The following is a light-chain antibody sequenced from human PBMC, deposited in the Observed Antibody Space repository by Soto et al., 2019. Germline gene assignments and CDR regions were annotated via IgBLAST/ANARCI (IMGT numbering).Light chain of an antibody. Sequence: DIQMTQSPSTLSASVGDSVTITCRASQSISTRLAWYQQKSGKAPKLLIFDASSLGSGVPSRFSASGVGTEFTLTINSQQPDDFATYYCQQYNSYSITFGQGTRLEIK. CDR1: QSISTR. V-gene: IGKV1-5*01. CDR2: DAS. J-gene: IGKJ5*01. CDR3: QQYNSYSIT.